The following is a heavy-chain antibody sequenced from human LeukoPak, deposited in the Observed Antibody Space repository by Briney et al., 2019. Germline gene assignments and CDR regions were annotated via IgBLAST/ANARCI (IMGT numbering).Heavy chain of an antibody. Sequence: ASVKVSCKASGYTFGDYYMHWVRLALGQGLEWMGWVSPKSGGTNYAQKFQGRVTITRDTSITTAYMELSRLRSDDTAVYYCARFFDGTGFDIWGQGTMVTVSS. V-gene: IGHV1-2*02. CDR3: ARFFDGTGFDI. CDR1: GYTFGDYY. D-gene: IGHD3-10*01. CDR2: VSPKSGGT. J-gene: IGHJ3*02.